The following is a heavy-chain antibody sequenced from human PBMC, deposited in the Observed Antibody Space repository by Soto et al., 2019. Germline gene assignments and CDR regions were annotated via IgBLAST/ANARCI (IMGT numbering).Heavy chain of an antibody. CDR1: GYTFTSFG. CDR2: ISGYNGNT. V-gene: IGHV1-18*01. Sequence: QVQLVQSGADVKKPGASVKVSCKASGYTFTSFGINWVRQAPGQGLEWMGWISGYNGNTNYAQNLQDRVTMTRDTSTSTAYMELRSLRSDDTAVYYCARPTHFYYCAIDVWRQGTTVTVSS. CDR3: ARPTHFYYCAIDV. J-gene: IGHJ6*02.